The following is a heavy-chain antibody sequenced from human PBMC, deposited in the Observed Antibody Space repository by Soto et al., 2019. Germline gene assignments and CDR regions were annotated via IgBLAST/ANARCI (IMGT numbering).Heavy chain of an antibody. V-gene: IGHV1-69*01. CDR3: ARDGVHYYHSSGPRAGAFDI. CDR1: GGTFSSYA. Sequence: QVQLVQSGAEVTKPGSSVKVSCKASGGTFSSYAISWVRQAPGQGLEWMGGIIPIFGTANYAQKFQGRVTITADESTSTAYMELSSLRSEDTAVYYCARDGVHYYHSSGPRAGAFDIWGQGTMVTVSS. J-gene: IGHJ3*02. CDR2: IIPIFGTA. D-gene: IGHD3-22*01.